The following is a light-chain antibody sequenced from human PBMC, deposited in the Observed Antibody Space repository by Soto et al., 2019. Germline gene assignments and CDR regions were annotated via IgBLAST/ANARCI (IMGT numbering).Light chain of an antibody. V-gene: IGKV3-15*01. CDR1: QTVSITY. J-gene: IGKJ1*01. CDR3: QQYNNWPPM. Sequence: TQSPGTLSLSPGESATLSCRASQTVSITYLTWYQQKPGQPPRLLISGASTRATGIPARFSGSGSGTEFTLTISSLQSEDFAVYYCQQYNNWPPMFGQGTKVDIK. CDR2: GAS.